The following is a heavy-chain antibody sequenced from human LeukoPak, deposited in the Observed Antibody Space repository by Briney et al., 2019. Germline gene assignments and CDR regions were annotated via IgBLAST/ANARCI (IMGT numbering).Heavy chain of an antibody. D-gene: IGHD3-10*01. CDR3: ARPIRGAHDAFDI. Sequence: GASVKVSCKASGYTFTSYAMHWVRQAPGQGLEWMGWINSNSGGTNYAQKFQGRVTMTRDTSISTAYMELSRLRSDDTAVYYCARPIRGAHDAFDIWGQGTMVTVSS. V-gene: IGHV1-2*02. CDR1: GYTFTSYA. CDR2: INSNSGGT. J-gene: IGHJ3*02.